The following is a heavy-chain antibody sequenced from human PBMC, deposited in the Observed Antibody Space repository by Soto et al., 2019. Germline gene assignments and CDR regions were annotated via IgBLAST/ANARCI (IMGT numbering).Heavy chain of an antibody. CDR2: IDPSDSYT. Sequence: XESLTISCKGSGYSFTSYWISWVRQMPGKGLEWMGRIDPSDSYTNYSPSFQGHVTISADKSISTAYLQWSRLKASDTAMYYCARRSHLARWYYYYGMDVWGQGTTVTVSS. CDR1: GYSFTSYW. CDR3: ARRSHLARWYYYYGMDV. J-gene: IGHJ6*02. V-gene: IGHV5-10-1*01.